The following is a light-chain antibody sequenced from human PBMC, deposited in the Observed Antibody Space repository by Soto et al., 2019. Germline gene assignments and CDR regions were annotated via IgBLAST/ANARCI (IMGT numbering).Light chain of an antibody. CDR3: SSFRSGNTHDV. J-gene: IGLJ1*01. Sequence: QSALTQPASVSGSLGQSITVSCTGTSSDVGAYDYVSWYQQHPGKAPKLIIYEVSNRPSGVSNRFSGSKSGNTASLIISGLQADDEADYYCSSFRSGNTHDVFVTGTKLTVL. CDR2: EVS. CDR1: SSDVGAYDY. V-gene: IGLV2-14*01.